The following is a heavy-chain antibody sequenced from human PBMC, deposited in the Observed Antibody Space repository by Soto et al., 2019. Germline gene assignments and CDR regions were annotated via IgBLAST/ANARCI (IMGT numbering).Heavy chain of an antibody. CDR3: TTDWGSGTQDLRALDV. D-gene: IGHD3-16*01. V-gene: IGHV3-15*01. J-gene: IGHJ3*01. CDR1: GFAFRYAR. CDR2: IRSNIDGATT. Sequence: EVLLVESGGGLVTPGGSLRLSCAASGFAFRYARMTWVRQAPGKGLEWVGHIRSNIDGATTAYAAPVKGRFTLSRDESKNTVYLQMNSLITEDTAVYYCTTDWGSGTQDLRALDVWGQGTMVTVSS.